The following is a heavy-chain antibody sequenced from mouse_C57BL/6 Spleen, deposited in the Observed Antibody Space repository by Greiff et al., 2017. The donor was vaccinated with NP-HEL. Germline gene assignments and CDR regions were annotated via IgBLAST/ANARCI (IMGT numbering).Heavy chain of an antibody. J-gene: IGHJ4*01. D-gene: IGHD4-1*01. CDR2: RWSGGSK. Sequence: QVQLQQSGPGLVQPSQSLSITCTVSGFSLTSYGVHWVRQSPGKGLEWLGVRWSGGSKDYNAAFISRLSISKDNSKSQVFFKMNSLQADDTAIYYCARNWDGYAMDYWGQGTSVTVSS. V-gene: IGHV2-2*01. CDR1: GFSLTSYG. CDR3: ARNWDGYAMDY.